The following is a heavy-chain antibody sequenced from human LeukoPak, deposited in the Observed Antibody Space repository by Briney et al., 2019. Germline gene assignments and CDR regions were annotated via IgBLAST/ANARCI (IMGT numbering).Heavy chain of an antibody. Sequence: GGSLRLSCAASGFTFSSYGMYWVRQAPGKGLEWVSAISGSGGSTYYADSVKGRFTISRDNSKNTLYLQMNSLRAEDTAVYYCARAPTEYSSSSAPWGQGTMVTVSS. V-gene: IGHV3-23*01. CDR3: ARAPTEYSSSSAP. CDR1: GFTFSSYG. D-gene: IGHD6-6*01. J-gene: IGHJ3*01. CDR2: ISGSGGST.